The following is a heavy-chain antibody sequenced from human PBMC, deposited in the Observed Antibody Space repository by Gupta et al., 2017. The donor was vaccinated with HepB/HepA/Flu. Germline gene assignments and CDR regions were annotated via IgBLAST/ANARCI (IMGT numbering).Heavy chain of an antibody. CDR3: ATSPRGSSLLYSYYYYMDV. D-gene: IGHD6-6*01. V-gene: IGHV4-39*01. CDR1: GGSISSSSYS. J-gene: IGHJ6*03. CDR2: IYYSGST. Sequence: QLQLQESGPGLVKPSETLSLTCTVSGGSISSSSYSWGLIRQPPGKGLEWIGSIYYSGSTYYNPSLKRRVTISVDTSKNQFSLKLSSVTAADTAVYYCATSPRGSSLLYSYYYYMDVWGKGTTVTVSS.